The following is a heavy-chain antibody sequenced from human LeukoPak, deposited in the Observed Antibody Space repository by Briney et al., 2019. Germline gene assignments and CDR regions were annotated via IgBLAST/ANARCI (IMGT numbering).Heavy chain of an antibody. CDR2: INSDGSST. CDR3: ARDYDGSGRGREYYYYGMAV. J-gene: IGHJ6*04. CDR1: GFTFSSYW. D-gene: IGHD3-10*01. Sequence: GGSLRLSCAASGFTFSSYWMHWVRQAPGKGLVWVSRINSDGSSTSYADSVKGRFTTSRDNAKNTLYLQMNSLRAEDTAVYYCARDYDGSGRGREYYYYGMAVWGEGTTVTVSS. V-gene: IGHV3-74*01.